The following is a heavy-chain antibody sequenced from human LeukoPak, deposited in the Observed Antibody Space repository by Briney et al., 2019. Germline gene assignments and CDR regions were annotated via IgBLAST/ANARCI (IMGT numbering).Heavy chain of an antibody. J-gene: IGHJ4*02. V-gene: IGHV3-9*01. CDR1: GFTFDDYA. D-gene: IGHD1-14*01. CDR2: ISWNSGSI. Sequence: PGRSLRLSCAASGFTFDDYATHWVRQAPGKGLEWVSGISWNSGSIGYADSVKGRFTISRDNAKNSLYLQMNSLRAEDTALYCCARSEDLSYFDYWGQGTLVTVSS. CDR3: ARSEDLSYFDY.